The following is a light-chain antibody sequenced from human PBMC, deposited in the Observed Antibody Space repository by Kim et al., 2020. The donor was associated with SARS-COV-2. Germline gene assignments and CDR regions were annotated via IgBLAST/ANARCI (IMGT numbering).Light chain of an antibody. CDR3: QAWDSSTVV. CDR2: QDS. V-gene: IGLV3-1*01. CDR1: KLGDKY. J-gene: IGLJ2*01. Sequence: VSPGQTASITCSGDKLGDKYACWYQQKPGQAPVLVIYQDSKRPSGIPERFSGSNSGNTATLTISGTQAMDEADYYCQAWDSSTVVFGGGTQLTVL.